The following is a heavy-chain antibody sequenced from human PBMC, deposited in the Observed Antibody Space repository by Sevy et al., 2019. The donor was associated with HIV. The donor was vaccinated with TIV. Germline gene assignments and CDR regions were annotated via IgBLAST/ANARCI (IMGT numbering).Heavy chain of an antibody. D-gene: IGHD5-12*01. CDR3: GKCTLWVYDPTNRKCGMDV. Sequence: ASVKVSCKASGYNFINYGISWVRQAPGQGLEWVGGTSPFTGSPNYPQKLQDRVTVTTDTATNTSYMELRNLRSDDTAVYYCGKCTLWVYDPTNRKCGMDVWGQGTTVTVSS. CDR1: GYNFINYG. CDR2: TSPFTGSP. J-gene: IGHJ6*02. V-gene: IGHV1-18*01.